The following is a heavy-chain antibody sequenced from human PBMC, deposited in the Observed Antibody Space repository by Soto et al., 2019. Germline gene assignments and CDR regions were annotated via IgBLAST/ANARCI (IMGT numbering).Heavy chain of an antibody. V-gene: IGHV3-48*02. CDR1: GFTFSSNN. J-gene: IGHJ4*01. CDR3: ARAPGESGSYYGFFDY. D-gene: IGHD1-26*01. CDR2: ISFSSSNI. Sequence: EVRLVESGGGLVQPGGSLRLSCEASGFTFSSNNLNWVRQAPGKGLEWVSYISFSSSNIYYADSVKGRFTISRDNAKNSLYLQMNSLRDEDTAVYYCARAPGESGSYYGFFDYWGPGTRVTVSS.